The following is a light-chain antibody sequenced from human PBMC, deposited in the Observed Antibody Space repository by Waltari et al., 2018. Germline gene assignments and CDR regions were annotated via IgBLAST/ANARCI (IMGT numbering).Light chain of an antibody. CDR1: QSISSH. Sequence: ETVMTQSPATLSALPGARVTLPCGASQSISSHLAWYQQKPGQPPRVVISRASSRATGVPVRFSGSGSGTDFTLTISNLQSEDFAVYYCQQYNNWPLTFGGGTKV. J-gene: IGKJ4*01. CDR2: RAS. CDR3: QQYNNWPLT. V-gene: IGKV3-15*01.